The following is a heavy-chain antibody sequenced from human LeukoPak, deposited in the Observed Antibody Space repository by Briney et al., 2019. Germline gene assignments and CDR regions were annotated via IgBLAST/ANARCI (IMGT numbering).Heavy chain of an antibody. CDR3: ARDRVLRDYMDV. D-gene: IGHD3-10*01. V-gene: IGHV4-39*07. Sequence: SETLSLTCTVSGGSISSSSYYWGWIRQPPGKGLEWIGSIYYSGSTYYNPSLKSRVTISVDTSKNQFSLKLRSVTAADTAVYYCARDRVLRDYMDVWGKGTTVTVSS. CDR1: GGSISSSSYY. J-gene: IGHJ6*03. CDR2: IYYSGST.